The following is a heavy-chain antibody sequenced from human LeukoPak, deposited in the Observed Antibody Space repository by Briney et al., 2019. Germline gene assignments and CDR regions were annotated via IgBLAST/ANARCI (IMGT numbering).Heavy chain of an antibody. V-gene: IGHV3-30*04. D-gene: IGHD5-24*01. CDR1: GFTFSSYA. Sequence: GGSLRLSCAASGFTFSSYAMHWARQAPGKGLEGGPFISYDGSNKYYADSVKGRFTISRDNAKNSLYLQMNSLRAEDTAVYYCARDRTRWLQPDRGYDYWGQGTLVTVSS. J-gene: IGHJ4*02. CDR2: ISYDGSNK. CDR3: ARDRTRWLQPDRGYDY.